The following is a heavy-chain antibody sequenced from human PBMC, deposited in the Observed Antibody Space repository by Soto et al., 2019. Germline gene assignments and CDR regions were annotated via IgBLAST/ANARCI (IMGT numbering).Heavy chain of an antibody. CDR2: IYSGGST. V-gene: IGHV3-66*01. Sequence: GGSLRLSCAASGFTVSSNYMSWVRQAPGKGLEWVSVIYSGGSTYYADSVKGRFTISRDNSKNTLYLQMNSLRAEDTAVYYCARETADFWSGYATPTYYMDVWGKGTTVTVSS. J-gene: IGHJ6*03. D-gene: IGHD3-3*01. CDR3: ARETADFWSGYATPTYYMDV. CDR1: GFTVSSNY.